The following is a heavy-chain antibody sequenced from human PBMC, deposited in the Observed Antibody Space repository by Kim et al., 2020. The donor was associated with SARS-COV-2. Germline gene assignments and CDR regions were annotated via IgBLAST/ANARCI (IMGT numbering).Heavy chain of an antibody. V-gene: IGHV3-30-3*01. CDR3: ARAGGGSYYSYFDY. CDR2: ISYDGSNK. D-gene: IGHD1-26*01. J-gene: IGHJ4*02. CDR1: GFTFSSYA. Sequence: GGSLRLSCAASGFTFSSYATHWVRQAPGKGLEWVAVISYDGSNKYYADSVKGRFTISRDNSKNTLYLQMNSLRAEDTAVYYCARAGGGSYYSYFDYWGQG.